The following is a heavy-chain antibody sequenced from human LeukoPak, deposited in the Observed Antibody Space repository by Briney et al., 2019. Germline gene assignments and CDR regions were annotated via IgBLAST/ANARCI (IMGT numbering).Heavy chain of an antibody. CDR1: GFTFSDYT. CDR2: ISTSSSTI. CDR3: ARIPSGYTLGYGYYYYYMDV. D-gene: IGHD5-18*01. Sequence: GGPPRLSCEVSGFTFSDYTMTWVRQAPGKGLEWVSYISTSSSTIYYADSVKGRFTISRDNTKNSLYLQMNSLRAEDTAVYYCARIPSGYTLGYGYYYYYMDVWGKGATVTVSS. J-gene: IGHJ6*03. V-gene: IGHV3-48*04.